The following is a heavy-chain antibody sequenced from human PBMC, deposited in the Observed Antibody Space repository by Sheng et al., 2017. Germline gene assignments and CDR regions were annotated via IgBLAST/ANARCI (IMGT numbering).Heavy chain of an antibody. CDR3: AKDVVVAAWNWFDP. J-gene: IGHJ5*02. V-gene: IGHV3-30*02. CDR1: GFTFSSYG. CDR2: IRYDGSNK. D-gene: IGHD2-15*01. Sequence: QVQLVESGGGVVQPGGSLRLSCAASGFTFSSYGMHWVRQAPGKGLEWVAFIRYDGSNKYYADSVKGRFTISRDNSKNTLYLQMNSLRAEDTAVYYCAKDVVVAAWNWFDPWGQGTLVTVSS.